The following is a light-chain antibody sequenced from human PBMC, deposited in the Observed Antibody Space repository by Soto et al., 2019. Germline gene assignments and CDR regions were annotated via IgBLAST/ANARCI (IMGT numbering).Light chain of an antibody. CDR2: GAS. J-gene: IGKJ3*01. Sequence: EIVMTQSPATLSVSPGERATLSCRASQSVSSNLAWYQQKPGQAPRLLIYGASTRATGIPARLSGSGSGTEFTLTISSLQSEDFAVYYCQQYGSSLFTFGPGTKVDIK. CDR1: QSVSSN. V-gene: IGKV3-15*01. CDR3: QQYGSSLFT.